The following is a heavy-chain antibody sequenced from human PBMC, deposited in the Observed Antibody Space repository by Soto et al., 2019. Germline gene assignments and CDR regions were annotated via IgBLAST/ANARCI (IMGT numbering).Heavy chain of an antibody. V-gene: IGHV3-30*18. J-gene: IGHJ1*01. D-gene: IGHD2-2*01. CDR3: AKAEDQLLWFFQH. Sequence: QVQLVESGGGVVQAGRSLRLSCAASGFTFSSYGMHWVRKAPGTGREWVAAISYDGSNKYYADYVKGRFTITRDNSKNTLYLQMNSLRAEDTAVYYCAKAEDQLLWFFQHWGQGTLVTVSS. CDR2: ISYDGSNK. CDR1: GFTFSSYG.